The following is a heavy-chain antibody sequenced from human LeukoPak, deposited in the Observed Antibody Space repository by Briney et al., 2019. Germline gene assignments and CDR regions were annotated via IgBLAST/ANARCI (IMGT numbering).Heavy chain of an antibody. J-gene: IGHJ4*02. CDR2: IYHSGST. V-gene: IGHV4-4*02. Sequence: PSGTLSLTCAVSGGSISSSNWWSWVRPPPGKGLEWIGQIYHSGSTNYNPSLKSRVAMSVDKSKNQFSLNLNSVTAADAAVYYCARAGQGYCSSTSCYLSLDYWGQGTLVTVSS. D-gene: IGHD2-2*01. CDR1: GGSISSSNW. CDR3: ARAGQGYCSSTSCYLSLDY.